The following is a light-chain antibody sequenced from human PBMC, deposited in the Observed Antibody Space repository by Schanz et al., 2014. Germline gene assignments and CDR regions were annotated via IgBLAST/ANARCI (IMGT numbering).Light chain of an antibody. CDR3: CSYAGSYTWV. Sequence: QSALTQPPSASGSPGQSVTISCTGTSSDVGGYNYVSWYQQHPGKGPKVMIYEVTKRPSGVPDRFSGSKSGNTASLTVSGLQAEDEADYYCCSYAGSYTWVFGGGTKLTVL. CDR1: SSDVGGYNY. CDR2: EVT. V-gene: IGLV2-8*01. J-gene: IGLJ3*02.